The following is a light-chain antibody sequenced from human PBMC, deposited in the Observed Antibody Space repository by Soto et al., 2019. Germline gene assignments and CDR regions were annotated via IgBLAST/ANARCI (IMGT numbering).Light chain of an antibody. Sequence: EIVLTQFPGTLSLSPGERATLSCRASQSVSSSYLAWYQQKSGQAPRLLIYGASSRATGIPDRFSGSGSGTDFTLTISRLEPEDFAVYYCQQYGSSPKTFGQGTKVDIK. CDR3: QQYGSSPKT. CDR1: QSVSSSY. V-gene: IGKV3-20*01. CDR2: GAS. J-gene: IGKJ1*01.